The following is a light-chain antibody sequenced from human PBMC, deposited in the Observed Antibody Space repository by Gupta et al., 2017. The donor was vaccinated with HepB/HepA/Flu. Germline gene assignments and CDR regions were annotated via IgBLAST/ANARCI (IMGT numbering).Light chain of an antibody. Sequence: EIVITQSPATPSVSPGERATLTCWASQSVSTSLAWYHQKPGQAPRPLIYGASTRATGVSARFSGSGSGTEFTLTISSLQSEDFGVYYCQQYYNWPPFTFGGGTKVEI. V-gene: IGKV3-15*01. CDR1: QSVSTS. CDR3: QQYYNWPPFT. J-gene: IGKJ4*01. CDR2: GAS.